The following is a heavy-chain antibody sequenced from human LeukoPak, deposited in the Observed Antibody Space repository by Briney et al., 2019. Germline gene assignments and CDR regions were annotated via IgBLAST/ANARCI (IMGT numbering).Heavy chain of an antibody. J-gene: IGHJ4*02. CDR2: IRYDGSNK. Sequence: GGSLRLSCAASGFTFDTYGIHWVRQAPGKGLEWVAFIRYDGSNKYYADSVKGRFTISRDNSKNTLYLQMNSLRAEDTAVYYCAKDNHYGGNPFLDYWGQGTLVTVSS. V-gene: IGHV3-30*02. D-gene: IGHD4-23*01. CDR1: GFTFDTYG. CDR3: AKDNHYGGNPFLDY.